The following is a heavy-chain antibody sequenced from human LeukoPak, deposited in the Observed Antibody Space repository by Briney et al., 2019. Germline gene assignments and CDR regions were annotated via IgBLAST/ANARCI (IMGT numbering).Heavy chain of an antibody. CDR1: GGSFSGYY. CDR2: IWYDGSNK. J-gene: IGHJ4*02. D-gene: IGHD6-19*01. Sequence: LSLTCAVYGGSFSGYYWSWIRQAPGKGLEWVAVIWYDGSNKYYADSVKGRFTISRDNSKNTLYLQMNSLRAEDTAVYYCARDGSSGWYDYWGQGTLVTVSS. V-gene: IGHV3-33*08. CDR3: ARDGSSGWYDY.